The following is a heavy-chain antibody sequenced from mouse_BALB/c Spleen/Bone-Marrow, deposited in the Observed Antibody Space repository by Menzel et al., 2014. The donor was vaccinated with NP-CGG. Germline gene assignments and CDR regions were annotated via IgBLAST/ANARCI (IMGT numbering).Heavy chain of an antibody. CDR1: GFNIKDTY. J-gene: IGHJ4*01. Sequence: EVKLQESGAELVKPGASVKLSCTASGFNIKDTYMHWVKQRPEQGLEWIGRIDPANGNTKYDPKFQGKATITADTSSNTAYLQLSSLTSEDTAVYYCARWEYYAMDYWGQGTSVTVSS. CDR3: ARWEYYAMDY. CDR2: IDPANGNT. V-gene: IGHV14-3*02. D-gene: IGHD4-1*01.